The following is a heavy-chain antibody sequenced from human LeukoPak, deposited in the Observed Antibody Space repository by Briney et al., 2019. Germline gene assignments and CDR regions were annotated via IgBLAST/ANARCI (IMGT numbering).Heavy chain of an antibody. CDR3: ARRAYYGSGKFKSHYGMDV. Sequence: SETLSLTCAVYGGSFTGYYWSWIRQPPGKGLEWIGEIKHSGSTNFNPSLESRVTLSVDTSKNQFSLKVSSVTAADTAVYYCARRAYYGSGKFKSHYGMDVWANGTTVTVSS. CDR1: GGSFTGYY. CDR2: IKHSGST. J-gene: IGHJ6*04. D-gene: IGHD3-10*01. V-gene: IGHV4-34*01.